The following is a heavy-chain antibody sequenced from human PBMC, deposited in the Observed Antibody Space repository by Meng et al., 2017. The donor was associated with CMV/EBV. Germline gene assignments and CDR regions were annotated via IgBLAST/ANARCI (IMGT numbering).Heavy chain of an antibody. D-gene: IGHD3-3*01. Sequence: GALRLSCAVYGGSFSGYYWSWIRQPPGKGLEWIGEINHSGSTNYNPSLKSRVTISVDTSKNQFTQKLSSVTAADTAVYYCAGGYYDFWSGYYRAGWFDPWGQGTLVTVSS. J-gene: IGHJ5*02. CDR1: GGSFSGYY. CDR2: INHSGST. V-gene: IGHV4-34*01. CDR3: AGGYYDFWSGYYRAGWFDP.